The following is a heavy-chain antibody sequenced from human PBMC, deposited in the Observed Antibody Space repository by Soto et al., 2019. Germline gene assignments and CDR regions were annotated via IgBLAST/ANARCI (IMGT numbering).Heavy chain of an antibody. CDR2: IYSGGST. J-gene: IGHJ4*02. D-gene: IGHD2-2*01. CDR3: AVCSSTSCPRGY. V-gene: IGHV3-66*01. Sequence: GGSLRLSCAASGFTVSSNYMSWVRQAPGKGLEWVSVIYSGGSTYYADSVKGRFTISRDNSKNTLYLQMNSLRAEDTAVYYCAVCSSTSCPRGYWGQGTLVTVSS. CDR1: GFTVSSNY.